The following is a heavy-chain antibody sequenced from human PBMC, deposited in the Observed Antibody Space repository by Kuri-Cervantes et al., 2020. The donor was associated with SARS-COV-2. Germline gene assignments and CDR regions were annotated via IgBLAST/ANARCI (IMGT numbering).Heavy chain of an antibody. V-gene: IGHV3-43D*04. D-gene: IGHD4-17*01. J-gene: IGHJ6*02. CDR2: ISWDGGST. Sequence: LSLTCAASGFTFDDYAMHWVRQAPGKGLEWVSLISWDGGSTYYADSVKGRFTISRDNSKNSLYLQMNSLRAEDTALYYCAKDEDYGYYYGMDVWGQGTTVTVSS. CDR1: GFTFDDYA. CDR3: AKDEDYGYYYGMDV.